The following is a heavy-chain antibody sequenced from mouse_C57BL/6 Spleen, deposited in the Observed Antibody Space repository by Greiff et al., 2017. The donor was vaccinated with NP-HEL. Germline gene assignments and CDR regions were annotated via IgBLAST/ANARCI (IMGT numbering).Heavy chain of an antibody. CDR2: ISSGSSTI. Sequence: DVMLVESGGGLVKPGGSLKLSCAASGFTFSDYGMHWVRQAPEKGLEWVAYISSGSSTIYYADTVKGRFTISRDNAKNTLFLQMTSLRSEDTAMYYCARMDYGSIFDYWGQGTTLTVSS. V-gene: IGHV5-17*01. CDR3: ARMDYGSIFDY. D-gene: IGHD1-1*01. J-gene: IGHJ2*01. CDR1: GFTFSDYG.